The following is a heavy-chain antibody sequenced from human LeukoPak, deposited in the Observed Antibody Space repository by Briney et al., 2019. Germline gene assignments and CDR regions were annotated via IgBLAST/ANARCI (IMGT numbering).Heavy chain of an antibody. CDR2: IKQDGSEK. J-gene: IGHJ4*02. CDR1: GFTFSSYE. D-gene: IGHD3-16*02. CDR3: ARDLQSYDYVWGSYLTQPFDY. Sequence: HTGGSLRLSCAASGFTFSSYEMNWVRQAPGKGLEWVANIKQDGSEKYYVDSVKGRFTISRDNAKNSLYLQMNSLRAEDTAVYYCARDLQSYDYVWGSYLTQPFDYWGQGTLVTVSS. V-gene: IGHV3-7*01.